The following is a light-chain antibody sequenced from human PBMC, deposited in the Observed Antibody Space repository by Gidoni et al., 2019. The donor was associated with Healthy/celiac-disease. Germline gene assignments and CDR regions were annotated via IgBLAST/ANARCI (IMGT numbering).Light chain of an antibody. CDR1: QSVSSY. CDR2: DAS. CDR3: QQRSNWPPA. Sequence: PATLSFAPGERATLSCRASQSVSSYLAWYQQKPGQAPRLLIYDASNRATGIPARFSGSGSGTDFTLTISSLEPEDFAVYYCQQRSNWPPAFGQGTKVEIK. J-gene: IGKJ1*01. V-gene: IGKV3-11*01.